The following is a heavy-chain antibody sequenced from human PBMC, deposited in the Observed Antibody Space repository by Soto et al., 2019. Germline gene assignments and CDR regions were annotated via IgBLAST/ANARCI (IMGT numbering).Heavy chain of an antibody. J-gene: IGHJ6*02. V-gene: IGHV4-39*01. CDR3: ARHNGPLYVGYYYDMDV. CDR1: GGSISSSSYY. CDR2: IYYSGYT. D-gene: IGHD3-16*01. Sequence: QLQLQESGPGLVKPSETLSLTCTVSGGSISSSSYYWGWIRQPPGKGLEWIGSIYYSGYTYYNPXLTRRVAISVHXSXNXXSLKLSSVTAADTAVYYCARHNGPLYVGYYYDMDVWGQGTTVTVSS.